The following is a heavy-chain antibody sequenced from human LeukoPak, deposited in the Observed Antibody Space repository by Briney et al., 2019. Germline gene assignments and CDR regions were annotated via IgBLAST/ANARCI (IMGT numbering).Heavy chain of an antibody. CDR3: ARGPAAGIDTGHYDY. CDR2: IYYTGST. Sequence: SETLSLTCTVSGGPIRSYYWTWIRQPPGKGLEWIGHIYYTGSTTYNPSLKSRVTISVDTSKNQFSLKLTSVTAADTVVYYCARGPAAGIDTGHYDYWGQGTLVTVSS. V-gene: IGHV4-59*01. D-gene: IGHD6-13*01. CDR1: GGPIRSYY. J-gene: IGHJ4*02.